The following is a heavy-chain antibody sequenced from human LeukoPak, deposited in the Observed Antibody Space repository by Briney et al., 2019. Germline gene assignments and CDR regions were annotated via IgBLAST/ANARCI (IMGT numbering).Heavy chain of an antibody. V-gene: IGHV4-39*07. J-gene: IGHJ4*02. CDR2: GST. CDR3: ARARGGGSYYYFDY. CDR1: GGSVSTNAYY. Sequence: SETLSLTCTVSGGSVSTNAYYWAWIRQSPGKGLEWIGGSTYSNPSLESRLTLSLDTSKNHFSLKLSSVTAADTAVYYCARARGGGSYYYFDYWGQGTLVTVSS. D-gene: IGHD1-26*01.